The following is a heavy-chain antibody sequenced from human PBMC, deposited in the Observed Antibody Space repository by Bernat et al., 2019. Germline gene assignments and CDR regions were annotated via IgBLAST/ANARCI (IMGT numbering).Heavy chain of an antibody. J-gene: IGHJ6*02. Sequence: QVQLVESGGGVVQPGRSLRLSCAASGFTFSSYAMHWVRQAPGKGLEGVAVISYDGSNKYYADSVKGRFTISRDNSKNTLYLQMNSLRAEDTAVYYCARVSGYYGSGSYTYYYYGMDVWGQGTTVTVSS. CDR2: ISYDGSNK. CDR3: ARVSGYYGSGSYTYYYYGMDV. CDR1: GFTFSSYA. D-gene: IGHD3-10*01. V-gene: IGHV3-30-3*01.